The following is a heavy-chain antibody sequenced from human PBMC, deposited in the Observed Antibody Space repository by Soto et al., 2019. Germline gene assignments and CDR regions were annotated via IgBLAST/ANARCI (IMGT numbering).Heavy chain of an antibody. CDR3: ARRYGGHFYY. Sequence: QVQLQESGPGLVKPSETLSLTCTVSGGSISIYYWSWIRQPPGKGLEWIGYIYYSGSTNYNPSLTSRVTISVDTSKNQFSLKLSSVTAADTAVYYCARRYGGHFYYWGQGTLVTVSS. V-gene: IGHV4-59*08. CDR1: GGSISIYY. D-gene: IGHD4-17*01. J-gene: IGHJ4*02. CDR2: IYYSGST.